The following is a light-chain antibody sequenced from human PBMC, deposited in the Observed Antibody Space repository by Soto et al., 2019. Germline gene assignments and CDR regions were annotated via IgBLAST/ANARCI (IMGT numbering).Light chain of an antibody. V-gene: IGKV3-15*01. Sequence: EIVMTQSPATLSVSPGDRATLSCSASQSVSSNLAWYQQKPGQAPRLLIYGASTRATGIPARFSGSVSGTEFTLTISRLQSEDFAVYYCQQCNNWLPLTFGGGTKVEIK. CDR1: QSVSSN. CDR2: GAS. CDR3: QQCNNWLPLT. J-gene: IGKJ4*01.